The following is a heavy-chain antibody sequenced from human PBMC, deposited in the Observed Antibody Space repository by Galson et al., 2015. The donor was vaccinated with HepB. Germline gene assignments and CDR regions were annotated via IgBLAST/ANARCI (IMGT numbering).Heavy chain of an antibody. V-gene: IGHV3-23*01. CDR1: GFSFTSYA. D-gene: IGHD3-10*01. Sequence: SLRLSCAASGFSFTSYAMSWVRQAPGKGLEWVSAISGSGGSTYYADSVKGRFTISRDNSKNTLYLQMNSLRAEDTAVYYCAKDQGFYGSGRENAFDYWGQGTLVTVSS. CDR3: AKDQGFYGSGRENAFDY. J-gene: IGHJ4*02. CDR2: ISGSGGST.